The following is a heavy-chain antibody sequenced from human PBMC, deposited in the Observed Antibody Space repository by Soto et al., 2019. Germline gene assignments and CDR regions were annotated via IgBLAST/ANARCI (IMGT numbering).Heavy chain of an antibody. Sequence: GASVKVSCKASGYTFTSYDINWVRQATGQGLEWMGWMNPNSGNTGYAQKFQGRVTMTRNTSISTAYMELSSLRFEDTAVYYCAKDRLVYNSGVLDSWGQGTLVTVSS. CDR2: MNPNSGNT. D-gene: IGHD6-19*01. V-gene: IGHV1-8*01. J-gene: IGHJ4*02. CDR1: GYTFTSYD. CDR3: AKDRLVYNSGVLDS.